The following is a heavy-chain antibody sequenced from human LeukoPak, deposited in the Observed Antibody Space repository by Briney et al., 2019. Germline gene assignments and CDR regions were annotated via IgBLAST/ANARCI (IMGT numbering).Heavy chain of an antibody. CDR3: ARHGTREPRREGYDY. V-gene: IGHV4-59*08. CDR1: GGSISSYY. Sequence: SETLSLTCTVSGGSISSYYWSWIRQPPGKGLEWIGYIYYSGSTNYNPSLKSRVTISVDTSKNQLSLKLSSVTAADTAVYYCARHGTREPRREGYDYWGQGTLVTVSS. J-gene: IGHJ4*02. CDR2: IYYSGST. D-gene: IGHD1-26*01.